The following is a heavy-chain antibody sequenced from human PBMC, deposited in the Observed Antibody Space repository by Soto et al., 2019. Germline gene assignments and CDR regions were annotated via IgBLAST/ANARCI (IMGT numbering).Heavy chain of an antibody. CDR1: GGSISSGDYY. J-gene: IGHJ3*02. D-gene: IGHD3-22*01. CDR2: IYYSGST. V-gene: IGHV4-61*08. Sequence: PSETLSLTCTVSGGSISSGDYYWSWIRQPPGKGLEWIGHIYYSGSTNYNPSLKSRVTISVDTSKNQFSLKLSSVTAADTAVYYCARDDYYDSSATNSAFDIWGQGTMVTVSS. CDR3: ARDDYYDSSATNSAFDI.